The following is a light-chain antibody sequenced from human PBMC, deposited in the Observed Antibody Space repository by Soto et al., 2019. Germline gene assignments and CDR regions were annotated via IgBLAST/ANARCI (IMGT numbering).Light chain of an antibody. CDR3: KQYGSSRLT. V-gene: IGKV3-20*01. J-gene: IGKJ4*01. Sequence: ESVLTQSPGTLSLSPGERATLSCRASQTIGSNYLAWYQQKPGQSPRVLIYGASIRVAGIPDRFSGSGSGTDFTLTISRLEHDDFAVYFCKQYGSSRLTFGGGTTMEIK. CDR2: GAS. CDR1: QTIGSNY.